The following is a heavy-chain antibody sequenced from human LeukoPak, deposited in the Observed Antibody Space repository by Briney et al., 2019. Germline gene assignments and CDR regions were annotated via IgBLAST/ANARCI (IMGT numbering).Heavy chain of an antibody. V-gene: IGHV1-2*02. D-gene: IGHD2-2*01. CDR1: GYTFTGYY. J-gene: IGHJ4*02. CDR3: ARDPHIVVVPAAYPDY. Sequence: ASVKVSCKASGYTFTGYYMHWVRQAPGQGLEWMGWINPNSGGTNYAQKFQGRVTMTRDTSISTAYMELSRLRSDDTAVHYCARDPHIVVVPAAYPDYWGQGTLVTVSS. CDR2: INPNSGGT.